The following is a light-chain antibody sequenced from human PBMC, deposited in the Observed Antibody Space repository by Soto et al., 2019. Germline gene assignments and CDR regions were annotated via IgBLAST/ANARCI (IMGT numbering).Light chain of an antibody. Sequence: QSALTQPASVSGSPGQSITISCTGTSSDVGGYNYVSLYQPHPGKAPKLMIYDVSNRPSGVSNRFSGSKSGNTASLTISGLQAEDEADYYCSSYTSSSTRVFGGGTQLTVL. V-gene: IGLV2-14*01. J-gene: IGLJ2*01. CDR1: SSDVGGYNY. CDR3: SSYTSSSTRV. CDR2: DVS.